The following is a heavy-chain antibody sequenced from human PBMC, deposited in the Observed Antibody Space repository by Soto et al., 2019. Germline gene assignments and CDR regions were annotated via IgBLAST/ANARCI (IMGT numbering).Heavy chain of an antibody. V-gene: IGHV1-3*01. CDR1: GYTFTSYA. J-gene: IGHJ3*02. D-gene: IGHD5-18*01. Sequence: GASVKVSCKASGYTFTSYAMHWVRQAPGQRLEWMGWINAGNGNTKYSQKFQGRVTITRDTSASTAYMELSSLRSEDTAVYYCAREGQLWLSVWAFDIWGQGTMVTVSS. CDR2: INAGNGNT. CDR3: AREGQLWLSVWAFDI.